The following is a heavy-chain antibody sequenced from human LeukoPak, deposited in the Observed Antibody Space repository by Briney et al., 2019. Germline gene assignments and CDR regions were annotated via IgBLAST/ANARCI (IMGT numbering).Heavy chain of an antibody. J-gene: IGHJ3*02. Sequence: GGSLRLSCAAAGFTFSRYTMHWVRQAQGNWPESVAVISYDGSDKYYADSVKGRFTISRDNSKNTLCLQMNSLRAEDTAVYYCARDPFILGPDAFDIWGQGTMVTVSS. CDR2: ISYDGSDK. CDR1: GFTFSRYT. V-gene: IGHV3-30-3*01. CDR3: ARDPFILGPDAFDI. D-gene: IGHD2-21*01.